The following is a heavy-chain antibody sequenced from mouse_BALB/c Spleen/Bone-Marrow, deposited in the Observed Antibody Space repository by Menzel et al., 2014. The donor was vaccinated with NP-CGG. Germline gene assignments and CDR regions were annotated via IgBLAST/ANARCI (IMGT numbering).Heavy chain of an antibody. CDR3: ARGDKGDYFDS. CDR2: IHPNSGNT. Sequence: QAQLHQSGSELVRPGASAKLSCKASGYTFTSSWMHWAKQRPGQGLEWIGEIHPNSGNTNYNEKFKGKATLTVDTSSSTAYVDLSSLTSEDSAVYYCARGDKGDYFDSGGQGTSITV. V-gene: IGHV1S130*01. CDR1: GYTFTSSW. J-gene: IGHJ2*02.